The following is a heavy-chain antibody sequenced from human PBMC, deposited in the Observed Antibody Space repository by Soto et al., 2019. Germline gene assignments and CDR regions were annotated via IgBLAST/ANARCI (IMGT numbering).Heavy chain of an antibody. CDR2: IYYNGNT. Sequence: VQLQESGPGLVKPSETLSLTCTVSGGSISNHYWSWIRQPPGKGLEWIGYIYYNGNTNYHPSLKSRVTMSVDTSKNQISLKLSSVTAADTAVYYCTRANWYSEYWGQGTLVTVSS. D-gene: IGHD7-27*01. CDR1: GGSISNHY. CDR3: TRANWYSEY. V-gene: IGHV4-59*11. J-gene: IGHJ4*02.